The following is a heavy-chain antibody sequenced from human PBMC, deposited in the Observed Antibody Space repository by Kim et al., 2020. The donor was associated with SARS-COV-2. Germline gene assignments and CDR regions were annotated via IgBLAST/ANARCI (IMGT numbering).Heavy chain of an antibody. CDR3: ATSVVGPTQGLFVS. Sequence: SETLSLTCRISGGSINRYFWSWLRQTPGKGLEWIGHIYYSGTTDYNASLKSRVTISIDTSKNQFSLRLSSVTAADTAVYYCATSVVGPTQGLFVSWGQGVLVTGSS. CDR1: GGSINRYF. CDR2: IYYSGTT. D-gene: IGHD1-26*01. V-gene: IGHV4-59*08. J-gene: IGHJ4*02.